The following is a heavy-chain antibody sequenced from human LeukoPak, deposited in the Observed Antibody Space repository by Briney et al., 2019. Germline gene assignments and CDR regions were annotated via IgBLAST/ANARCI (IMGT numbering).Heavy chain of an antibody. D-gene: IGHD6-13*01. CDR3: VHRQMGSSWYSFDY. Sequence: SGPALVKPTQTLTLTFTTSGISFITSGVGVSLIRQPPGKALGWRALIYWMEENRYSPSLKRRLTITKDSPKNQVVLTMTNMDPVDTATYYCVHRQMGSSWYSFDYWGQGILVTVSS. V-gene: IGHV2-5*01. CDR2: IYWMEEN. CDR1: GISFITSGVG. J-gene: IGHJ4*02.